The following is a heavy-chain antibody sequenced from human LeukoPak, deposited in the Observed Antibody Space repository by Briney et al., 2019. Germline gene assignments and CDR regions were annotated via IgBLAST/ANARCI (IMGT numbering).Heavy chain of an antibody. D-gene: IGHD3-22*01. CDR3: AKLNGYYDSSGRDY. V-gene: IGHV3-30*02. J-gene: IGHJ4*02. Sequence: GGSLRLSCVASGFSFSVYGMHWVRQAPGKGLEWVAFIRYDGSNKYYADSVKGRFTISRDNSKNTLYLQMNSLRAEDTAVYYCAKLNGYYDSSGRDYWGQGTLVTVSS. CDR2: IRYDGSNK. CDR1: GFSFSVYG.